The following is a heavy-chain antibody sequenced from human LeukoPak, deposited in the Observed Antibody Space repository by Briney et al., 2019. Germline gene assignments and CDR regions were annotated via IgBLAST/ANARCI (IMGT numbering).Heavy chain of an antibody. J-gene: IGHJ4*02. CDR2: TYYRSKWYN. CDR1: GDSVSSNSAA. V-gene: IGHV6-1*01. Sequence: SQTLSLTCAISGDSVSSNSAAWPWIRQSPSRGLEWLGRTYYRSKWYNHYAPSVESRIIINPDTSKNQLSLQLHSVTPEDTAVYYCVRVAYRSSYYFDSWAQGTLVTVSS. CDR3: VRVAYRSSYYFDS. D-gene: IGHD6-6*01.